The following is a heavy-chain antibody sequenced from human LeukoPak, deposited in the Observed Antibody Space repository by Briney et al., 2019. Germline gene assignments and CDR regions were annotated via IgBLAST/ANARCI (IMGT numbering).Heavy chain of an antibody. V-gene: IGHV3-30*04. J-gene: IGHJ4*02. CDR2: ISYDGSNK. CDR3: AKDDAWLQYND. CDR1: GFTFSSYA. D-gene: IGHD5-24*01. Sequence: QPGRSLRLSCAASGFTFSSYAMHWVRQAPGKGLEWVTVISYDGSNKYYVDSVKGRFTISRDNSKNTLYLQMNSLRAEDTAVYYCAKDDAWLQYNDWGQGTLVTVSS.